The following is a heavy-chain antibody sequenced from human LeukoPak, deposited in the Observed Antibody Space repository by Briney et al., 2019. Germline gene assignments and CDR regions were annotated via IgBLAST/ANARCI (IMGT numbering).Heavy chain of an antibody. J-gene: IGHJ4*02. Sequence: SETLSLTCAVSGYSISSGYYWGWIRQPPRKGLEWIGSIYYSGSTYYNPSLKSRVTISVDTSKNQFSLKVSSVTAAGTAVYYCARRGGDYSIDYWGQGTLVTVPS. CDR1: GYSISSGYY. D-gene: IGHD4-17*01. CDR2: IYYSGST. V-gene: IGHV4-38-2*01. CDR3: ARRGGDYSIDY.